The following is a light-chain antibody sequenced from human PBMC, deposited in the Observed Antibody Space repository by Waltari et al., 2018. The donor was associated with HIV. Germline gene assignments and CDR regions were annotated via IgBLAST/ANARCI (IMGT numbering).Light chain of an antibody. J-gene: IGLJ2*01. Sequence: QSALTQPPSASGSPGQSVTISCPGTSRDVGASNYVSWFQQHPGKAPKLMIYDVTKRPSGVPDRFSGSKSGNTASLTVSGLQAEDEADYYCASHAGSKDVFGGGTRLTVL. CDR2: DVT. CDR1: SRDVGASNY. CDR3: ASHAGSKDV. V-gene: IGLV2-8*01.